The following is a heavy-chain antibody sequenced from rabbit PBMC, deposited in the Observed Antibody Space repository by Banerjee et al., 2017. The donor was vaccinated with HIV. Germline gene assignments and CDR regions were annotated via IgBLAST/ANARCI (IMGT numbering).Heavy chain of an antibody. V-gene: IGHV1S40*01. CDR1: GFSFSSRYW. J-gene: IGHJ4*01. D-gene: IGHD6-1*01. CDR2: IDTGSSDT. Sequence: QSLEESGGDLVKPGASLTLTCTASGFSFSSRYWICWVRQAPGKGLEWIACIDTGSSDTYYASWAKGRFTISKTSSTTVTLQMTSLTAADTATYFCARDYYYGSNGYTYNLWGPGTLVTVS. CDR3: ARDYYYGSNGYTYNL.